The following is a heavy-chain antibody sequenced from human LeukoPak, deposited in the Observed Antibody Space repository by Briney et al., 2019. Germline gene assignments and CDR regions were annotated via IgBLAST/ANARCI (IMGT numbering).Heavy chain of an antibody. J-gene: IGHJ3*02. CDR3: ARDQYGRAFDI. CDR2: IYYSGST. D-gene: IGHD1-26*01. CDR1: GDSISSYY. Sequence: PSETLSLTCTVSGDSISSYYWSWLRQPPGKGLEWIGYIYYSGSTNYNPSLKSRVTISVDTSKNQFSLKLSSVTAADTAVYYCARDQYGRAFDIWGQGTMVTVSS. V-gene: IGHV4-59*01.